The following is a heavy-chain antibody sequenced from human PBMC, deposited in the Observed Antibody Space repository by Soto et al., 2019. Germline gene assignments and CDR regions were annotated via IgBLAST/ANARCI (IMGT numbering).Heavy chain of an antibody. D-gene: IGHD3-22*01. V-gene: IGHV3-53*01. CDR1: GFTVSNNY. CDR3: AKGSSGYYYGDPYYFDY. CDR2: IYSGGST. Sequence: SGGSLRLSCAASGFTVSNNYMSWVRQAPGKGLEWVSVIYSGGSTYYADSVKGRFTISRDSSKNTLYLQMNSLRAEDTAVYYCAKGSSGYYYGDPYYFDYWGQGTLVTVSS. J-gene: IGHJ4*02.